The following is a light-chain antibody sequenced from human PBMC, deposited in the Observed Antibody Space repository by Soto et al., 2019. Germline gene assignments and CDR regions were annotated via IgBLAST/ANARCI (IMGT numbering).Light chain of an antibody. J-gene: IGKJ2*01. CDR3: QQSHSSPPNT. V-gene: IGKV1-39*01. CDR1: QTIGNN. Sequence: DIQMTQSPSSLSASVGDRVTITCRASQTIGNNLNWYQQKPGRAPKLLIYAASRVHSGVPSRFSASGSGTDFTVTISSLQLEDLATYDCQQSHSSPPNTFGQGTTVEMK. CDR2: AAS.